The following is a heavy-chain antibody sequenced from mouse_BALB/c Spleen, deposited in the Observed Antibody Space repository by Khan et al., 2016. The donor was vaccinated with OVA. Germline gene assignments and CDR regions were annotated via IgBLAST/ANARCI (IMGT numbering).Heavy chain of an antibody. J-gene: IGHJ2*01. D-gene: IGHD1-2*01. Sequence: VQLQQSGPGLVKPSQSLSLTCTVTGYSITSGYGWNWIRQFPGNKLEWMGYISYSGSTNYNPSLTSRISITRDTSKNQFFLQLNSVTTEDTATYYCARTARIKYWGQGTTLTGSS. V-gene: IGHV3-2*02. CDR3: ARTARIKY. CDR1: GYSITSGYG. CDR2: ISYSGST.